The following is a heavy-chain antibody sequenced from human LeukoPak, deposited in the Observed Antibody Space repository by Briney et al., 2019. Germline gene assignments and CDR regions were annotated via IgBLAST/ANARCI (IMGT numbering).Heavy chain of an antibody. CDR1: GFTFRSHG. J-gene: IGHJ4*02. D-gene: IGHD2-2*02. CDR3: ARANPTIPIFYFDF. V-gene: IGHV3-48*01. CDR2: ISSSADRI. Sequence: GGSLRLSCVGFGFTFRSHGMNWVRQAPGKGPEWISYISSSADRIYYADSVRGRLAISRDNDRNSLFLDMNTLRAEDTAVYYCARANPTIPIFYFDFWGRGTPVTVSS.